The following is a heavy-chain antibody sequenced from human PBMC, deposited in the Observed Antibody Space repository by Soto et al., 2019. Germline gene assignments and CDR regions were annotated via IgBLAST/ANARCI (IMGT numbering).Heavy chain of an antibody. V-gene: IGHV3-21*01. D-gene: IGHD3-10*01. J-gene: IGHJ4*02. CDR3: ATDPMVRGPEDY. CDR1: GFTFSSYS. CDR2: ISSSSSYI. Sequence: PGGSLRLSCAASGFTFSSYSMNWVRQAPGKGLEWVSSISSSSSYIYYADSVKGRFTISRDNAKNSLYLQMNSLRAEDTAVYYCATDPMVRGPEDYWGQGTLVTVSS.